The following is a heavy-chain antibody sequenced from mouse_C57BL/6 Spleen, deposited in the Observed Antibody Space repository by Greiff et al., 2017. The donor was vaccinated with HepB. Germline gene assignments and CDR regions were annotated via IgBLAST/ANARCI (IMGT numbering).Heavy chain of an antibody. V-gene: IGHV1-85*01. CDR3: ARERAITTVVATGDYAMDY. CDR1: GYTFTSYD. D-gene: IGHD1-1*01. CDR2: IYPRDGST. Sequence: VQLQQSGPELVKPGASVKLSCKASGYTFTSYDINWVKQRPGQGLEWIGWIYPRDGSTKYNEKFKGKATLTVDTSSSTAYMELHSLTSEDSAVYFCARERAITTVVATGDYAMDYWGQGTSVTVSS. J-gene: IGHJ4*01.